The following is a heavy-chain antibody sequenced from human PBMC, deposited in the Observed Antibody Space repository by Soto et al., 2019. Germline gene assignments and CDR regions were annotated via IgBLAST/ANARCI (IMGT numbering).Heavy chain of an antibody. J-gene: IGHJ4*02. Sequence: ASVKVSCKASGYTFTSYGISWVRQAPGQRLEWMGWINVGNGNTRYSQKFQGRLTLTRDTPGNTAYLELNSLISEDTAVYYCATPQDYDGCLDSWGQETLVTVSS. CDR3: ATPQDYDGCLDS. CDR2: INVGNGNT. D-gene: IGHD3-22*01. V-gene: IGHV1-3*01. CDR1: GYTFTSYG.